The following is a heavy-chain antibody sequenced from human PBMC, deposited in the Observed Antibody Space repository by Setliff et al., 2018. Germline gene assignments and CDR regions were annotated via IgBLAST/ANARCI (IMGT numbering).Heavy chain of an antibody. Sequence: GGSLRLSCAASGFTFTNYWINWVRQAPGKGLEWVANIKQDGSDKYYVDSVKGRFTISRDNAKNSLYLQMNSLRAEDTAVYYCARLRKDYGDYYYFDYWGQGTLVTVSS. J-gene: IGHJ4*02. D-gene: IGHD4-17*01. CDR2: IKQDGSDK. CDR3: ARLRKDYGDYYYFDY. CDR1: GFTFTNYW. V-gene: IGHV3-7*01.